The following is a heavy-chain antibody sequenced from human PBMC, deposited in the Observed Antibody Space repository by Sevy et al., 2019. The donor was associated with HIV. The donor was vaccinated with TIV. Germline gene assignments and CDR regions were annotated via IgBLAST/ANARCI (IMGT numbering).Heavy chain of an antibody. V-gene: IGHV3-23*01. J-gene: IGHJ4*02. D-gene: IGHD3-10*01. Sequence: GGSLRLSCAASGFTFSSYAMTWVRQAPGKGLEWVSGISGSGGSTYYADSVKGRFTISRDNSKNTLYQQMNSLRADDTAVYYAANDLFSGSYYNVDYWGQGTLVTVSS. CDR3: ANDLFSGSYYNVDY. CDR1: GFTFSSYA. CDR2: ISGSGGST.